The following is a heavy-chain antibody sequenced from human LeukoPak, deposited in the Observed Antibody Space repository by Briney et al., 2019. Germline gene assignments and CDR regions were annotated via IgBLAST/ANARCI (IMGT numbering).Heavy chain of an antibody. CDR1: GFADSS. CDR2: ISGSDGTT. Sequence: GGSLRLSCAASGFADSSMNWVRQAPGEGLEWVSYISGSDGTTYYGDSVKGRFTISRDNAKNSLYLQMNALRAEDTAIYYCVREISSGLTFDIWGQGTMVTVSS. V-gene: IGHV3-48*03. J-gene: IGHJ3*02. D-gene: IGHD3/OR15-3a*01. CDR3: VREISSGLTFDI.